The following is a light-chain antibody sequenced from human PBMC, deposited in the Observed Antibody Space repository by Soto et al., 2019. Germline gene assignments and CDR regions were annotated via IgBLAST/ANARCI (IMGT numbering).Light chain of an antibody. CDR3: QQLNSYPIT. V-gene: IGKV3D-20*02. J-gene: IGKJ5*01. CDR1: QSVSSSH. Sequence: EIVLTQSPGTLSLSPGERATLSCRASQSVSSSHLAWYQQKPGQAPRLLVYDVSNRATGIPARFSGSGSGTDFTLTISSLQPEDFATYYCQQLNSYPITFGQGTRLENK. CDR2: DVS.